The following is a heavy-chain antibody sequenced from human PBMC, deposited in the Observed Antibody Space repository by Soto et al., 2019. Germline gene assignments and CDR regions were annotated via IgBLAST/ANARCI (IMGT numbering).Heavy chain of an antibody. CDR1: GGSISSYY. Sequence: SETLSLTCTVSGGSISSYYWSWIRQPPGKGLEWIGYIYYSGSTNYNPSLKSRVTISVDTSKNQFSLKLSSVTAADTAVYYCARGRHYGSGSYYPGRYYYYYMDVWGKGTTVTVSS. CDR3: ARGRHYGSGSYYPGRYYYYYMDV. J-gene: IGHJ6*03. CDR2: IYYSGST. V-gene: IGHV4-59*01. D-gene: IGHD3-10*01.